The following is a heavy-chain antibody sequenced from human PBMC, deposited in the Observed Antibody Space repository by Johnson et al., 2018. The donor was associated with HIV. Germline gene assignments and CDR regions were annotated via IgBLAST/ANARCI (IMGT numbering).Heavy chain of an antibody. V-gene: IGHV3-15*01. CDR1: GFTFSNAW. CDR2: IKSKTDGGPT. Sequence: MQLVESGGGVVQPGRSLRLSCAASGFTFSNAWMSWVRQAPGKGLEWVGRIKSKTDGGPTDYAAPVKGRFTISRDDSKNTLYLQMNSLKTEDTAVYYCTTEWWSYAFDIWGQGTMVTVSS. D-gene: IGHD2-15*01. CDR3: TTEWWSYAFDI. J-gene: IGHJ3*02.